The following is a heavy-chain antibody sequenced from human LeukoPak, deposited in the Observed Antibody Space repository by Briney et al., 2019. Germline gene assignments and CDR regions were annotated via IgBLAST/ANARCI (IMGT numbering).Heavy chain of an antibody. D-gene: IGHD3-10*01. CDR2: IYYSGST. Sequence: PSETLSLTCTVSGGPISSYYWSWIRQPPGKGLEWIGYIYYSGSTNYNPSLKSRVTISVDTSKNQFSLKLSSVTAADTAVYYCACLYGSGSPPYYGMDVWGQGTTVTVSS. V-gene: IGHV4-59*01. CDR3: ACLYGSGSPPYYGMDV. CDR1: GGPISSYY. J-gene: IGHJ6*02.